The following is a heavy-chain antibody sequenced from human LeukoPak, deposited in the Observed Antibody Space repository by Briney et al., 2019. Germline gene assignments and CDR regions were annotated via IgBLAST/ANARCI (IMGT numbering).Heavy chain of an antibody. CDR3: AREGTTGTLIDY. V-gene: IGHV1-18*01. J-gene: IGHJ4*02. D-gene: IGHD1-1*01. Sequence: ASVKVSCKASGYTFTNYGINWLRQAPGQGLKWMGWISAYNGNTNYAQRLQGRVTMTTDTSTSTAYMELRSLRSDDTAVYYRAREGTTGTLIDYWGQGTLVTVSS. CDR1: GYTFTNYG. CDR2: ISAYNGNT.